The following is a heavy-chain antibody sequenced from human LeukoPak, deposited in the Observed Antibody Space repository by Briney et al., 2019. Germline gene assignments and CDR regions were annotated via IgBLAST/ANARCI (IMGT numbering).Heavy chain of an antibody. CDR2: IIPILGTT. V-gene: IGHV1-69*04. Sequence: ASVKVSCKASGGSFSGYAINWVRQAPGQGLEWMGMIIPILGTTNYAQNFQGRVTIIADKSTTTVYMELSSLRSEDTAVYYCARGNSGYHWAFDYWGQGTLVPVS. CDR3: ARGNSGYHWAFDY. J-gene: IGHJ4*02. CDR1: GGSFSGYA. D-gene: IGHD5-12*01.